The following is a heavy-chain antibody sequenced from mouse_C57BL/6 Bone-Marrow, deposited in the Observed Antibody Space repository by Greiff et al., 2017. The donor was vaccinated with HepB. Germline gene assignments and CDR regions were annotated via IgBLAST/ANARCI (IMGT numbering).Heavy chain of an antibody. V-gene: IGHV5-6*01. D-gene: IGHD2-5*01. CDR3: ARLYYSNPYYAMDY. Sequence: EVHLVESGGDLVKPGGSLKLSCAASGFTFSSYGMSWVRQTPDKRLEWVATISSGGSYTYYPDSVKGRFTISRDNAKNTLYLQMSSLKSEDTAMYYCARLYYSNPYYAMDYWGQGTSVTVAS. CDR2: ISSGGSYT. J-gene: IGHJ4*01. CDR1: GFTFSSYG.